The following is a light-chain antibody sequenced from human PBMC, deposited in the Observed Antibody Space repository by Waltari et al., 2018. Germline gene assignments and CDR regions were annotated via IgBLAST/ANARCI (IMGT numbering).Light chain of an antibody. V-gene: IGKV1-39*01. CDR2: TTS. CDR3: QQRFSMPAS. CDR1: PTIDKY. J-gene: IGKJ4*01. Sequence: DIPMTHSPSSLAASVGDNVTISWRASPTIDKYLNWYHQKPGKAPRHLIHTTSRLHGGVPYMFNVIVSGSEFALTFASLQPEESATFYCQQRFSMPASFGARNNVQI.